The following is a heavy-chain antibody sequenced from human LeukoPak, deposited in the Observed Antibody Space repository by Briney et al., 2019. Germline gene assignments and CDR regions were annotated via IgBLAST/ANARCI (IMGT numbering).Heavy chain of an antibody. CDR3: AKENYYDSSSPTMDV. J-gene: IGHJ6*02. V-gene: IGHV3-23*01. CDR2: ISGSGGYT. CDR1: GFTFGDYS. Sequence: GGSLRLSCTASGFTFGDYSMSWVRQAPGKGLEWVSAISGSGGYTYYADSVKGRFTISRDNSKNTLYLQMNSLRAEDTAVYYCAKENYYDSSSPTMDVWGQGTTDTVSS. D-gene: IGHD3-22*01.